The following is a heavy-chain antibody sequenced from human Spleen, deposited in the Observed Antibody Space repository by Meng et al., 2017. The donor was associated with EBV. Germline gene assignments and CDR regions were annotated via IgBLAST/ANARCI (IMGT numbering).Heavy chain of an antibody. D-gene: IGHD3-10*01. Sequence: QVQLQQWGAGLLKPSXXXXLXCVVYGGSFSVYYCTWIRQPTGKGLEWIGEINHSGSTNYNPSLKSRVTISLDTSKNQFSLKLNSVTAADTAVYYCARGKTMVRGVTSDYWGQGTRVTVSS. J-gene: IGHJ4*02. CDR1: GGSFSVYY. CDR2: INHSGST. V-gene: IGHV4-34*01. CDR3: ARGKTMVRGVTSDY.